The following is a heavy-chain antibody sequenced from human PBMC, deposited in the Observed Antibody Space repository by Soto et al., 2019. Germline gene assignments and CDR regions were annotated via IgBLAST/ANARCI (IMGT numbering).Heavy chain of an antibody. D-gene: IGHD6-19*01. J-gene: IGHJ4*02. CDR3: ARGTRGYSSGWYDY. V-gene: IGHV4-34*01. Sequence: QVQLQQWGAGLLKPSETLSLTCVVYGGSFSGYYWSWIRQPPGKGLEWTGEINHSGSTNYNPSLKSRVTISVDTSKNQFSLKLSSVTAADTAVYYCARGTRGYSSGWYDYWGQGTLVTVSS. CDR2: INHSGST. CDR1: GGSFSGYY.